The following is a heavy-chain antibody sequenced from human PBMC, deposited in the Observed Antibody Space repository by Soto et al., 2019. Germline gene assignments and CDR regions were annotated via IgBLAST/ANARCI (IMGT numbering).Heavy chain of an antibody. V-gene: IGHV1-69*01. D-gene: IGHD5-12*01. CDR2: IISIFGTT. Sequence: QVQLVQSGAEVKKPGSSVKVTCKASGGTLSSYAISWVRQAPGLGLEWMGGIISIFGTTNYAQKFQGRVTITADDSTSAAYMELSSLRSEDAAVYHCARGRPLEGYNEYYYHYYCMDVGGQGTTVIVSS. CDR3: ARGRPLEGYNEYYYHYYCMDV. J-gene: IGHJ6*02. CDR1: GGTLSSYA.